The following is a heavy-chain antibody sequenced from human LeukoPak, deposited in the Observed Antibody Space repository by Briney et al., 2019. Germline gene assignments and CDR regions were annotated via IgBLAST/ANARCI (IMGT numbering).Heavy chain of an antibody. V-gene: IGHV1-69*04. CDR1: GGTFSSYA. CDR3: ARGPGVTGVPKYYYYYGMDV. J-gene: IGHJ6*02. D-gene: IGHD2-21*02. Sequence: GASVKVSCKASGGTFSSYAISWVRQAPGQGLEWMGRIIPILGIANYAQKFQGRVTITADKSTSTAYMELSSLRSEDTAVYYCARGPGVTGVPKYYYYYGMDVWGQGTTVTVSS. CDR2: IIPILGIA.